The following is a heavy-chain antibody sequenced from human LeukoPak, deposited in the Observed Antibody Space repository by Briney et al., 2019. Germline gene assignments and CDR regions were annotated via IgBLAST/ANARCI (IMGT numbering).Heavy chain of an antibody. CDR1: GYTFTSYD. CDR2: MNPNSGNT. V-gene: IGHV1-8*01. CDR3: ARGLPDTSSSFIVYFDYYMDV. Sequence: ASVKVSCKASGYTFTSYDINWVRQATGHGLEWMGWMNPNSGNTGYAQKFQGRVTMTRDASVSTAYMELSSLRSEDTAVYYCARGLPDTSSSFIVYFDYYMDVWGKGTTVTVSS. D-gene: IGHD6-6*01. J-gene: IGHJ6*03.